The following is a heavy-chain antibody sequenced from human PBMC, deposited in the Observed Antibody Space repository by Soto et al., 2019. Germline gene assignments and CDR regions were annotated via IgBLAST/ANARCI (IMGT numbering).Heavy chain of an antibody. CDR3: AREGLIDNNWNDRSPWFDP. V-gene: IGHV3-33*01. J-gene: IGHJ5*02. D-gene: IGHD1-20*01. CDR2: IWYDGSNK. Sequence: PGGSLRLSCAASGFTFSSYGMHWVRQAPGKGLEWVAVIWYDGSNKYYADSVKGRFTISRDNSKNTLYLQMNSLRAEDTAVYYCAREGLIDNNWNDRSPWFDPWGQGTLVTVSS. CDR1: GFTFSSYG.